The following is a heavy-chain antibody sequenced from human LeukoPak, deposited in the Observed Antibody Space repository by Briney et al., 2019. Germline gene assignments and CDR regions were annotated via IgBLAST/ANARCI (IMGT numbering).Heavy chain of an antibody. CDR1: GFTLSSYA. D-gene: IGHD3-10*01. Sequence: GGSLGLSCAASGFTLSSYAMHWVRQAPGKGLEWVALISYDGSNKYYADSVKGRFTISRDNSKNTLYLQMNSLRAEDTAVYYCARDHGGYLDYWGQGTLVTVSS. V-gene: IGHV3-30*04. CDR2: ISYDGSNK. CDR3: ARDHGGYLDY. J-gene: IGHJ4*02.